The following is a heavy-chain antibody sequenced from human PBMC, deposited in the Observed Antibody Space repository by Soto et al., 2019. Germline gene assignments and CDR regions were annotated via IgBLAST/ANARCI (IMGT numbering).Heavy chain of an antibody. CDR2: ISYDGSNK. V-gene: IGHV3-30-3*01. CDR1: GFTFSSYA. J-gene: IGHJ6*02. CDR3: ARGVDGYGMDV. D-gene: IGHD3-9*01. Sequence: QVQLVESGGGVVQPGRSLRLSCAASGFTFSSYAMHWVRQAPGKGLEWVAVISYDGSNKYYEDSVKGRFTISRDNSKNTLYLQMNSLRAEDTAVYYCARGVDGYGMDVWGQGTTVTVSS.